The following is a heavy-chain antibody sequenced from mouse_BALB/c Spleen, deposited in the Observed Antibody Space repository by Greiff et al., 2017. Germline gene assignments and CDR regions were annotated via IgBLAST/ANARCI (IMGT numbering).Heavy chain of an antibody. CDR2: IYPGGGYT. J-gene: IGHJ4*01. Sequence: VKLQESGAELVRPGTSVKMSCKAAGYTFTNYWIGWVKQRPGHGLEWIGDIYPGGGYTNYNEKFKGKATLTADTSSSTAYMQLSSLTSEDSAIYYCASFTTVVAKDYYAMDYWGQGTSVTVSS. D-gene: IGHD1-1*01. V-gene: IGHV1-63*02. CDR3: ASFTTVVAKDYYAMDY. CDR1: GYTFTNYW.